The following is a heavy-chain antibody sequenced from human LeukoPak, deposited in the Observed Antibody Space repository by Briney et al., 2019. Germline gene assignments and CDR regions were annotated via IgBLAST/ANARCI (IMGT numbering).Heavy chain of an antibody. J-gene: IGHJ4*02. CDR1: GFTFSSYW. D-gene: IGHD5/OR15-5a*01. Sequence: GGSLRLSCAASGFTFSSYWMSWVRQAPGKGLEWVANIKQDGSEKYYVDSVKGRFTISRDNARRSLFLQMNSLRAEDTAVYYCAREYVYDDRGGFVYWVRRGMATVSS. V-gene: IGHV3-7*01. CDR3: AREYVYDDRGGFVY. CDR2: IKQDGSEK.